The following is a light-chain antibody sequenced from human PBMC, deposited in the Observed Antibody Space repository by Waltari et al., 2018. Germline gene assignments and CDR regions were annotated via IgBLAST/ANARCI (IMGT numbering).Light chain of an antibody. CDR3: GTWDSSLSGAV. V-gene: IGLV1-51*02. Sequence: QSVLTQPPSVSAAPGQRVTLSSSGVNSNLGNTYVSWYRQFPGTAPKLLIYENTERPSGIPGRFSGSKSGTSATLDITGLQAGDEADYYCGTWDSSLSGAVFGGGTHLTVL. J-gene: IGLJ7*01. CDR1: NSNLGNTY. CDR2: ENT.